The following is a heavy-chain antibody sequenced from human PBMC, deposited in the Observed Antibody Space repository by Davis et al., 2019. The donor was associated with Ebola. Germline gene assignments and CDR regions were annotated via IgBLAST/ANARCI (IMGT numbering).Heavy chain of an antibody. D-gene: IGHD3-10*01. CDR1: GDSISSGDYY. J-gene: IGHJ4*02. CDR2: INHSGST. CDR3: ARGGSTMVRGVISFDY. V-gene: IGHV4-39*07. Sequence: PSETLSLTCTVSGDSISSGDYYWSWIRQPPGKGLEWIGEINHSGSTNYNPSLKSRVTISVDTSKNQFSLKLSSVTAADTAVYYCARGGSTMVRGVISFDYWGQGTLVTVSS.